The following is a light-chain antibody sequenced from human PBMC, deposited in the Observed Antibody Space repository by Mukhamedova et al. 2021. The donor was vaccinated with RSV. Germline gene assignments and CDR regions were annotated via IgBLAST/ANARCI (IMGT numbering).Light chain of an antibody. Sequence: MGSPGVGTSLAWYQHKPAQAPRLLIYGSSTRATGVPARFSGSGSGTEFTLTISSLQPEDSAVYYCQQYDNWPPLTFGGGTKVEIK. CDR3: QQYDNWPPLT. CDR2: GSS. V-gene: IGKV3-15*01. CDR1: PGVGTS. J-gene: IGKJ4*01.